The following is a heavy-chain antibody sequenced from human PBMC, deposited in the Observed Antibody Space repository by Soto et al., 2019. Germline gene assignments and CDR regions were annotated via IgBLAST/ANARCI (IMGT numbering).Heavy chain of an antibody. V-gene: IGHV5-51*01. J-gene: IGHJ6*02. CDR2: IYPGDSDT. CDR3: ARLDGYNGQDYYGMDV. Sequence: SGESLKISCKGSGYSFTSYWIGWVRQMPGKGLEWMGIIYPGDSDTRYSPSFQGQVTISADKSISTAYLQWSSLKASDTAMYYCARLDGYNGQDYYGMDVWGQGTTVTVSS. D-gene: IGHD5-12*01. CDR1: GYSFTSYW.